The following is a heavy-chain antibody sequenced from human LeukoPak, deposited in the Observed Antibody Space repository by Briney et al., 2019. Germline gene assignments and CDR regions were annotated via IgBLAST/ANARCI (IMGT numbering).Heavy chain of an antibody. CDR2: ISGSGGST. J-gene: IGHJ4*02. CDR3: AREYYDDSSGYLDY. V-gene: IGHV3-23*01. Sequence: GGSLRLSCAASGFTFSSYAMSWVRQAPGRGLEWVSAISGSGGSTYYADSVKGRFTISRDNSKNTLYLQMNSLRAEDTAVYYCAREYYDDSSGYLDYWGQGTLVTVSS. CDR1: GFTFSSYA. D-gene: IGHD3-22*01.